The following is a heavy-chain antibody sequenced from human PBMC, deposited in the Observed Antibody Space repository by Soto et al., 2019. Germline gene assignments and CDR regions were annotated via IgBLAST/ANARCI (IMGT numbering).Heavy chain of an antibody. CDR3: ARDLVPWSGYHDAFDI. CDR1: GFSLDRYG. J-gene: IGHJ3*02. Sequence: GRSLTLSCAASGFSLDRYGMSWVRQAPGKGLEWVSGINWNGGSTGYADSVKGRFTISRDNAKNSLYLQMNSLRAEDTALYYCARDLVPWSGYHDAFDIWGQGTMVTVSS. CDR2: INWNGGST. V-gene: IGHV3-20*04. D-gene: IGHD3-3*01.